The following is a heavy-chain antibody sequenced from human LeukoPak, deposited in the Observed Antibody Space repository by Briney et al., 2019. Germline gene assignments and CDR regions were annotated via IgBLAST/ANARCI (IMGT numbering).Heavy chain of an antibody. CDR1: GGSISSYY. V-gene: IGHV4-59*01. Sequence: SETLSLTCTVSGGSISSYYWSWIRQAPGKGLEWIGYIYCSGSSNYNTSLESRVTISVDTSKNQFPLKLSSVTAADTALYYCARVSVWYEKYDYWGQGTLVTVSS. CDR2: IYCSGSS. CDR3: ARVSVWYEKYDY. J-gene: IGHJ4*02. D-gene: IGHD6-19*01.